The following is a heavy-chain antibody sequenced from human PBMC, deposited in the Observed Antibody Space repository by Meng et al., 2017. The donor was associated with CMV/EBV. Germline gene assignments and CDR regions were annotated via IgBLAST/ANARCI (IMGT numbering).Heavy chain of an antibody. CDR3: ERDGDGSGSYVGMDV. CDR1: GFTFSSYW. Sequence: GESLKISCAASGFTFSSYWMSWVRQAPGKGLEWVANIKQDGSEKYYVDSVKGRFTISRDNAKNSLYLQMNSLRAEDTAVYYCERDGDGSGSYVGMDVWGQGTTVTVSS. CDR2: IKQDGSEK. J-gene: IGHJ6*02. D-gene: IGHD3-10*01. V-gene: IGHV3-7*01.